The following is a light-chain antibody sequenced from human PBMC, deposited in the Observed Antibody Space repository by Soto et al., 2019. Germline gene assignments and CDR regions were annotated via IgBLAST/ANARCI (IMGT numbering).Light chain of an antibody. CDR2: ENN. Sequence: QSVLTQPPSVSAAPGQKVTISCSGSSSNIGNNYVFWYQQLPGTAPKLLIYENNRRPSGIPDRFSGSKSGTSATLGITGLQTGDEADYHCGTWDSSLGAGVFGGGTKVTVL. CDR3: GTWDSSLGAGV. CDR1: SSNIGNNY. J-gene: IGLJ3*02. V-gene: IGLV1-51*01.